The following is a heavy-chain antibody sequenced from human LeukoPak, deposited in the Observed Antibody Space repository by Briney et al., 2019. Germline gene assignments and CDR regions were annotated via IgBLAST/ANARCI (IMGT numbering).Heavy chain of an antibody. CDR3: AKLLAFHYYDSIDYYYGMDV. CDR1: GFTFSSYS. Sequence: PGGSLRLSCAASGFTFSSYSMNWVRQAPGKGLEWVSSISSSSSYIYYADSVKGRFTISRDNAKNSLYLQMNSLRAEDTAVYYCAKLLAFHYYDSIDYYYGMDVWGQGTTVTVSS. V-gene: IGHV3-21*01. J-gene: IGHJ6*02. CDR2: ISSSSSYI. D-gene: IGHD3-22*01.